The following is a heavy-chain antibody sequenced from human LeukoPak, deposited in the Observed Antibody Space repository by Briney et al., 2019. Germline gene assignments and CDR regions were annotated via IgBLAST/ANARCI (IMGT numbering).Heavy chain of an antibody. CDR3: TRAVITFGAAVAKGFDC. CDR2: IYYSVST. J-gene: IGHJ4*02. Sequence: PSETLSLTCTVSGCSFSTYYWSWIRQPPVKALKGILYIYYSVSTDYNPSLKSRVTMSLNTSKNHFSLNLNSVTAADTAVYYCTRAVITFGAAVAKGFDCWGQGTLVTVSS. V-gene: IGHV4-59*01. CDR1: GCSFSTYY. D-gene: IGHD3-16*01.